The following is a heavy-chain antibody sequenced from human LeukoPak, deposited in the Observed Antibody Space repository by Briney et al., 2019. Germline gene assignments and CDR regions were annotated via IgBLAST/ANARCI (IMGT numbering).Heavy chain of an antibody. D-gene: IGHD3-16*01. CDR3: ARAPAFGTVDY. CDR1: GFTFSSHW. CDR2: IKPDGSEK. J-gene: IGHJ4*02. V-gene: IGHV3-7*01. Sequence: PGGSLRLSCAASGFTFSSHWMSWVRQAPGKGLEWVANIKPDGSEKYPVDSVKGRFTMTRDNARNTLYLQMSRLRDDDSAVYYCARAPAFGTVDYWGQGTLVTVSS.